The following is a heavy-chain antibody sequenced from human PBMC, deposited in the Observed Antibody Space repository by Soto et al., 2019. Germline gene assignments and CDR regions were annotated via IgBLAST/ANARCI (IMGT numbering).Heavy chain of an antibody. CDR2: IHYSGST. Sequence: PSETLSLTCTVFGGSISNYYWSWIRQPPGKGLEWIGYIHYSGSTNYNPSLKSRVTISVDTSKNQFSLKLSSVTAADTAVYYCARVGSWYRGGYYYYYMDVWGKGTTVTVSS. J-gene: IGHJ6*03. CDR3: ARVGSWYRGGYYYYYMDV. CDR1: GGSISNYY. D-gene: IGHD6-13*01. V-gene: IGHV4-59*01.